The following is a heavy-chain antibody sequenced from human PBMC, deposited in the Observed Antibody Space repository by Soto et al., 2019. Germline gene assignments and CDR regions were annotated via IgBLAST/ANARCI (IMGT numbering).Heavy chain of an antibody. CDR2: IXAGNGXT. V-gene: IGHV1-3*01. CDR1: GDTFTNYA. J-gene: IGHJ4*02. D-gene: IGHD3-3*01. CDR3: ARVLRFLATFDY. Sequence: XXVKVSCKASGDTFTNYAMHWVRQAPGQRLEWMGWIXAGNGXTQYSRTGQGXXTITRATXXSTAPMDLSSLRSQDTAVYYCARVLRFLATFDYWGQETLATVSS.